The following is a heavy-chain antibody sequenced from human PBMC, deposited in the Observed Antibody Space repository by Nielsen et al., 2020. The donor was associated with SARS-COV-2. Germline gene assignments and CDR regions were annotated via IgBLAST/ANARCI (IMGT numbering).Heavy chain of an antibody. D-gene: IGHD6-13*01. CDR3: AREGLGSSWYRSYYYYGMDV. CDR1: GGSISSSSYY. CDR2: IYYSGST. V-gene: IGHV4-39*02. Sequence: GSLRLTCTVSGGSISSSSYYWGWIRQPPGKGLEWIGSIYYSGSTYYNPSLKSRVTISVDTSKNQFSLKLSSVTAADTAVYYCAREGLGSSWYRSYYYYGMDVWGQGTTVTVSS. J-gene: IGHJ6*02.